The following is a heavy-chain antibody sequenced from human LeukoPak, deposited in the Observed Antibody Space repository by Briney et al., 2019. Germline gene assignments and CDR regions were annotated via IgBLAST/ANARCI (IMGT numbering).Heavy chain of an antibody. CDR1: GYSFGNRW. Sequence: GESLKISCQGSGYSFGNRWIGWVRQMHGKGLEWMRIIYPDVSDTIYSPSFEGQVTISADKSISTAYLQWTSLKASDTAMYYCARGAYGSGSYYNYYGMDVWGQGTTVTVSS. J-gene: IGHJ6*01. V-gene: IGHV5-51*01. CDR3: ARGAYGSGSYYNYYGMDV. D-gene: IGHD3-10*01. CDR2: IYPDVSDT.